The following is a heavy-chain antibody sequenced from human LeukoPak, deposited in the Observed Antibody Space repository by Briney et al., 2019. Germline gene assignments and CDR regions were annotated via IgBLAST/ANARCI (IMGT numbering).Heavy chain of an antibody. CDR3: AKEKSSSGWYFHFDY. CDR1: GFTFSSYA. D-gene: IGHD6-19*01. J-gene: IGHJ4*02. Sequence: GGSLRLSCAASGFTFSSYAMSWVRQAPGKGLEWVSAISGSGGSTYYADSVKGRFTISRDDSKNTLYLQMNSLRAEDTAVYYCAKEKSSSGWYFHFDYWGQGTLVTVSS. V-gene: IGHV3-23*01. CDR2: ISGSGGST.